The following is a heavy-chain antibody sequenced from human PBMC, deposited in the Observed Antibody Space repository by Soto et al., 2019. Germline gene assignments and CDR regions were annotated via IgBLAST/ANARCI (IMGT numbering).Heavy chain of an antibody. CDR1: GDSISSYY. CDR2: IYYSGST. J-gene: IGHJ4*02. V-gene: IGHV4-59*08. D-gene: IGHD4-17*01. CDR3: TRHASGGDYRFDY. Sequence: QVQLQESGPGLVKPSETLSLTCTVSGDSISSYYWSWIRQPPGKGLEWIGYIYYSGSTKYNPSLKSRVPISVDTSKNHLSLNLSSVTAADTAVYYCTRHASGGDYRFDYWGPGTLVTVSS.